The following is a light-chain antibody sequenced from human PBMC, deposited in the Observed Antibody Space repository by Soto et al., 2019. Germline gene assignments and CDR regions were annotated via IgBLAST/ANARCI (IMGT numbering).Light chain of an antibody. CDR1: SGDIAYNY. J-gene: IGLJ2*01. V-gene: IGLV6-57*04. Sequence: NFMLTQPHSVSESPGKTVTISCTRSSGDIAYNYVQWFQQRPGSAPTTVIYKDNQRPSGVPDRFSGSIDSSSNSASLTISGLKTEDEADYFYQSYYSSDVVFGGGTKLTVL. CDR3: QSYYSSDVV. CDR2: KDN.